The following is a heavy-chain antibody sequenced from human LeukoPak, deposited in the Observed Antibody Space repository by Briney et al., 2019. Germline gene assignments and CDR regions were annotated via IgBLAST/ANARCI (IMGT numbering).Heavy chain of an antibody. CDR1: GGSISSSSYY. CDR2: IYYSGST. J-gene: IGHJ4*02. Sequence: SETLSLTCTVSGGSISSSSYYWGWIRQPPGKGLEWIGSIYYSGSTYYNPSLKSRVTISVDTSKNQLSLKLSSVTAADTAVYYCARHRASWYRDFDYWGQGTLVTVSS. CDR3: ARHRASWYRDFDY. V-gene: IGHV4-39*01. D-gene: IGHD6-13*01.